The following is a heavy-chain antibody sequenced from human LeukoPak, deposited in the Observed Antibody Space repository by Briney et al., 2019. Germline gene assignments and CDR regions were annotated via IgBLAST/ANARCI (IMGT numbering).Heavy chain of an antibody. Sequence: SETLSLTCTVSGGSISSYYWSWIRQPPGKGLEWIGYIYYSGSTNYNPSLKSRVTISVDTSKNRFSLKLSSVTAADTAVYYCARRRDYAGAFDIWGQGTMVTVSS. J-gene: IGHJ3*02. CDR2: IYYSGST. CDR1: GGSISSYY. CDR3: ARRRDYAGAFDI. V-gene: IGHV4-59*08. D-gene: IGHD2-2*01.